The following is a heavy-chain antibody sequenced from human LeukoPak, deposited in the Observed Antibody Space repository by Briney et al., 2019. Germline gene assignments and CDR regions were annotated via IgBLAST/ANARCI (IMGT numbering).Heavy chain of an antibody. V-gene: IGHV3-9*01. CDR2: ISWNSGSI. CDR3: ARDKQVGATLLDF. J-gene: IGHJ4*02. D-gene: IGHD1-26*01. CDR1: GFTFDDYA. Sequence: LPGRSLRLSCAASGFTFDDYAMHWVRQAPGKGLEWVSGISWNSGSIGYADSVKGRFTISRDNAKNSLYLEMNSLRVDDTAAHYCARDKQVGATLLDFWGQGTLVTVSS.